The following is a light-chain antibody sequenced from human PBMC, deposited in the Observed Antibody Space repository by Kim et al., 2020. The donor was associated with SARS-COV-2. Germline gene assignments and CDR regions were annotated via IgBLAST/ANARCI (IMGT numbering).Light chain of an antibody. V-gene: IGLV3-21*04. Sequence: PGKTARITCGGKNIGSKSVHWYQQKPGQAPVLVIYYDSDRPSGIPERFSGSNSGNTATLTISRVEAGDEADYYCQVWDSNSDQYVFGTGTKVTVL. CDR1: NIGSKS. CDR2: YDS. J-gene: IGLJ1*01. CDR3: QVWDSNSDQYV.